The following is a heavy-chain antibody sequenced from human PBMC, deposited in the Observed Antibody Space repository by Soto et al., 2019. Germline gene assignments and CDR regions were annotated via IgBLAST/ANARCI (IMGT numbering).Heavy chain of an antibody. D-gene: IGHD4-17*01. V-gene: IGHV4-61*05. Sequence: PSETLSLTCTVSGGSISSSSYYWGWIRQPPGKGLEWIGYIYYSGSTNYNPSLKSRVTISVDTSKNQFSLKLSSVTAADTAVYYCARGYGDYATGIDESFDYWGQGTLVTVSS. CDR3: ARGYGDYATGIDESFDY. CDR2: IYYSGST. J-gene: IGHJ4*02. CDR1: GGSISSSSYY.